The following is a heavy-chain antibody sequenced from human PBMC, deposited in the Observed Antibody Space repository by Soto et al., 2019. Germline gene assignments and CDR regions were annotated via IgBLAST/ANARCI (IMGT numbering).Heavy chain of an antibody. CDR2: IRSKANSYAT. Sequence: GESLRLSCAASGFTVSSFAMHWVRQASGKGLEWVGRIRSKANSYATEYAASVKGRFTISRDDSKNTAYLQMNSLKTEDTAVYYCTRWCSSCGVGRLDPWGQGT. J-gene: IGHJ5*02. CDR1: GFTVSSFA. D-gene: IGHD2-8*01. V-gene: IGHV3-73*01. CDR3: TRWCSSCGVGRLDP.